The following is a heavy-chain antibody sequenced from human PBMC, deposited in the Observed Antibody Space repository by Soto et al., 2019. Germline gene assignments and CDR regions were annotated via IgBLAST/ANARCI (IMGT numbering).Heavy chain of an antibody. D-gene: IGHD3-9*01. Sequence: LRLSCAASGFTFSSYGMHWVRQAPGKGLEWVAVIWYDGSNKYYADSVKGRFTVSRDNSKNTLYLQMNSLRAEDTAVYYCARGYDILTGYSPGFDYWGQGTLVTVSS. J-gene: IGHJ4*02. CDR3: ARGYDILTGYSPGFDY. CDR2: IWYDGSNK. V-gene: IGHV3-33*01. CDR1: GFTFSSYG.